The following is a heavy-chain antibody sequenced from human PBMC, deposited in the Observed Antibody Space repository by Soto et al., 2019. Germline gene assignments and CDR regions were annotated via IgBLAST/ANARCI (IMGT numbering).Heavy chain of an antibody. D-gene: IGHD5-18*01. CDR1: GFTVSNNY. CDR2: MSGSGGSA. V-gene: IGHV3-23*01. J-gene: IGHJ4*02. Sequence: GGSLRLSCAASGFTVSNNYMNWVRQAPGKGLEWVSAMSGSGGSAYYADSVKGRFTISRDNSKNTLYLQMNSLRAEDTAVYYCARDYSSYGPFDYWGQGTLVTVSS. CDR3: ARDYSSYGPFDY.